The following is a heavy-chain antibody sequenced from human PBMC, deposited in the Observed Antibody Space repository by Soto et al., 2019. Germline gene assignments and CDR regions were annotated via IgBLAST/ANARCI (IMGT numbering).Heavy chain of an antibody. J-gene: IGHJ5*02. V-gene: IGHV4-59*01. CDR2: IYYSGST. CDR1: GGSISSYY. D-gene: IGHD6-6*01. CDR3: AREVYSSSSSPRNWFDP. Sequence: SETLSLTCTVSGGSISSYYWSWIRQPPGKGLEWIGYIYYSGSTNYNPSLKSRVTISVDTSKNQFSLKLNSVTAADKAAYYCAREVYSSSSSPRNWFDPWGQGTMVTVSS.